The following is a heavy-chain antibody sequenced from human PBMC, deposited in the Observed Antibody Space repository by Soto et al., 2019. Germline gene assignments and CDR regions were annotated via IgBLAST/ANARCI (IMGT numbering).Heavy chain of an antibody. V-gene: IGHV4-34*01. CDR2: INYSGST. CDR1: GGSFSGYY. J-gene: IGHJ3*02. D-gene: IGHD5-18*01. CDR3: ARRPPDTAMASDAFDI. Sequence: PSETLSLTCAVYGGSFSGYYWSWIRQPPGKGLEWIGEINYSGSTNYNPSLKSRVTISVDTSKNQFSLKLSSVTAADTAVYYCARRPPDTAMASDAFDIWGQGTMVTVSS.